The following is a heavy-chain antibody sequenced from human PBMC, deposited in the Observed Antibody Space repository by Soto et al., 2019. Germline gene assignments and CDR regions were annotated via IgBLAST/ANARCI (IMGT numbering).Heavy chain of an antibody. V-gene: IGHV4-31*03. J-gene: IGHJ5*01. CDR3: ARVTAAACIPWSDP. D-gene: IGHD6-13*01. Sequence: SETLSLTCTVSGGSISIGGYYWSWIRQHPGKGLEWIGYIYYSGSTYYNPSLKSRVTISVDTSKNQFSLKLSSVTAADTAVYYCARVTAAACIPWSDPWGQGTLVTV. CDR2: IYYSGST. CDR1: GGSISIGGYY.